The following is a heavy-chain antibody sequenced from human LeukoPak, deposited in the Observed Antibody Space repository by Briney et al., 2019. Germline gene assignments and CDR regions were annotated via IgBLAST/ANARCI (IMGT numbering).Heavy chain of an antibody. V-gene: IGHV1-18*01. CDR1: GYTFTSYG. J-gene: IGHJ4*02. CDR3: ARDSPYSGSDYEDPRFDY. CDR2: ISAYNGNT. D-gene: IGHD1-26*01. Sequence: GASVKVSCKASGYTFTSYGISWVRQAPGQGLEWMGWISAYNGNTNYAQKLQGRVTMTTDTSTSTAYMELRSLRSDDTAVYYCARDSPYSGSDYEDPRFDYWGQGTLVTVSS.